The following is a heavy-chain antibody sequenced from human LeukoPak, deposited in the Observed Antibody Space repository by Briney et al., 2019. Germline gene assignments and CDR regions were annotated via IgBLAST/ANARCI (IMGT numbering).Heavy chain of an antibody. CDR3: AMSVEMPPIPSFDY. D-gene: IGHD5-24*01. CDR2: VSAANNP. Sequence: GASVKVSCKTSGYIFTPHYIHWMRQAPGQGLELLGWVSAANNPEYSQKFQGRVVITRDASATTSYLELNGLRSEDTAVYYCAMSVEMPPIPSFDYWGQGTLVTVSS. J-gene: IGHJ4*02. V-gene: IGHV1-3*01. CDR1: GYIFTPHY.